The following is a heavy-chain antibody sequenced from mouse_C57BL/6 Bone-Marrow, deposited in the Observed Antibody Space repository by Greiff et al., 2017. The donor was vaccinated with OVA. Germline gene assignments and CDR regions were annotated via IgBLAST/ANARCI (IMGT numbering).Heavy chain of an antibody. CDR3: ARSGYYGSSSYWYFDV. Sequence: LVKPGASVKISCQASGYAFSSSWMNWVKQRPGKGLEWIGRIYPGDGDTNYNGKFKGKATLTADKSSSTAYTQLSSLTSEDSAVYFCARSGYYGSSSYWYFDVWGTGTTVTVSS. CDR2: IYPGDGDT. V-gene: IGHV1-82*01. J-gene: IGHJ1*03. CDR1: GYAFSSSW. D-gene: IGHD1-1*01.